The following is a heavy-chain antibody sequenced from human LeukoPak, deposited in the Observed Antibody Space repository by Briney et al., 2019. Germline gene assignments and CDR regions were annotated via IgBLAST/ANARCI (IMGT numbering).Heavy chain of an antibody. CDR2: IRYDGSNK. CDR1: GLTFSSYG. Sequence: GGSLRLSCAASGLTFSSYGMHWVRQAPGKGLEWVAFIRYDGSNKYYADSVKGRFTISRDNSKNTLYLQMNSLRAEDTAVYYCAKDLLTQRVGATPFDYWGQGTLVTVSS. J-gene: IGHJ4*02. CDR3: AKDLLTQRVGATPFDY. D-gene: IGHD1-26*01. V-gene: IGHV3-30*02.